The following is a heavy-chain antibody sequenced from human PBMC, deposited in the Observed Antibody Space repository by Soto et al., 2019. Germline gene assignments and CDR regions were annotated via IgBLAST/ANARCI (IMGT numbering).Heavy chain of an antibody. V-gene: IGHV1-69*04. Sequence: SVKVSFKASGGTFSSYTISWVRQAPGQGLEWMGRIIPILGIANYAQKFQGRVTITADKSTSTAYMELSSLRSEDTAVYYCARDLNYYDTSGYYSWFDPWGQGTLGTVSS. CDR2: IIPILGIA. J-gene: IGHJ5*02. CDR1: GGTFSSYT. D-gene: IGHD3-22*01. CDR3: ARDLNYYDTSGYYSWFDP.